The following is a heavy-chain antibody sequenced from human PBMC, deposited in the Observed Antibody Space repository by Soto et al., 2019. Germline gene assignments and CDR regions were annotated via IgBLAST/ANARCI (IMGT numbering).Heavy chain of an antibody. D-gene: IGHD6-6*01. Sequence: SETLSLTCSVYGASFSGYYWSWIRQSPGKGLEWIGEIHHSGSTHYNPSLKSRLTFSIDESQSQFYMMLTSVTAADTALYFCARGHSTSGYDSWGQGFLVTVSS. V-gene: IGHV4-34*01. CDR1: GASFSGYY. CDR2: IHHSGST. J-gene: IGHJ4*02. CDR3: ARGHSTSGYDS.